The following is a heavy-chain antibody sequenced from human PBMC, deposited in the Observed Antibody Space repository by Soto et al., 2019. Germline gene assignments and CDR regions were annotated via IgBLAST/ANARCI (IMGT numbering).Heavy chain of an antibody. Sequence: ASVKVSCKAFGYTFTSYVMHWVRQAPGQRPEWMGWINAGNGNTKYSEKFQGRVTITRDTSASTAYMELSSLRSEDTAVYYCAREEGGGSYLDYWGQGTLVTVSS. CDR1: GYTFTSYV. V-gene: IGHV1-3*01. CDR2: INAGNGNT. D-gene: IGHD1-26*01. J-gene: IGHJ4*02. CDR3: AREEGGGSYLDY.